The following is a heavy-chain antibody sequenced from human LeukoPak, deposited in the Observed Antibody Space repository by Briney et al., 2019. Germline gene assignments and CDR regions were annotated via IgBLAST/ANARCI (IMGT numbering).Heavy chain of an antibody. J-gene: IGHJ6*03. CDR2: INHSGST. D-gene: IGHD2-8*01. Sequence: SETLSLTCAVYGGSFSGYYWSWIRQPPGKGLEWIGEINHSGSTNYNPSLKSRVTISVDTSKNQISLKLSSVTAANTAVYYCARGDCTNGVCPNYYMDVWGTGTTVTVSS. CDR1: GGSFSGYY. CDR3: ARGDCTNGVCPNYYMDV. V-gene: IGHV4-34*01.